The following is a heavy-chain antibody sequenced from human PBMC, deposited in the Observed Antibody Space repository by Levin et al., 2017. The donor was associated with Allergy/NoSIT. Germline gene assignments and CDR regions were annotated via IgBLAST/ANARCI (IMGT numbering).Heavy chain of an antibody. CDR2: INQSGTT. CDR1: GGSFSDYY. CDR3: ARESSLSNWFDP. V-gene: IGHV4-34*01. D-gene: IGHD2-2*01. Sequence: SETLSLTCAVYGGSFSDYYWSWIRQPPGKGLEWIGEINQSGTTAYNPSLKSRVTISADSSMNQISLKLTSVTAADTAVYYCARESSLSNWFDPWGQGTLVTVSS. J-gene: IGHJ5*02.